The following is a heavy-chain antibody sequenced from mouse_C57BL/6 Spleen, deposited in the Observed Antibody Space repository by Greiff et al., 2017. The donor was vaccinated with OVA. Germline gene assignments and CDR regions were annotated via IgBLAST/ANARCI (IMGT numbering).Heavy chain of an antibody. J-gene: IGHJ2*01. D-gene: IGHD1-1*01. CDR1: GFTFTDYY. CDR3: AKMVVAYYFDY. CDR2: IRNKANGYTT. Sequence: EVKVVESGGGLVQPGGSLSLSCAASGFTFTDYYMSWVRQPPGKALEWLGFIRNKANGYTTEYSASVKGWFTISRDNSQSILYLQMNALRAEDSATYYCAKMVVAYYFDYWGQGTTLTVSS. V-gene: IGHV7-3*03.